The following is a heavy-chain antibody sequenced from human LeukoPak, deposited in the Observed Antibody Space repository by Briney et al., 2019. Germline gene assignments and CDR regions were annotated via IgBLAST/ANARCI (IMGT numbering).Heavy chain of an antibody. V-gene: IGHV4-38-2*01. Sequence: PSETLSLTCAVSGYSISSGYYWGWIRQPPGKGLEWIGSIYHSGSTYYNPSLKSRVTISVDTSKNQFSLKLSSVTAADTAVYYCAIVYCSGGSCYGREAFDIWGQGTMVTVSS. D-gene: IGHD2-15*01. CDR3: AIVYCSGGSCYGREAFDI. J-gene: IGHJ3*02. CDR1: GYSISSGYY. CDR2: IYHSGST.